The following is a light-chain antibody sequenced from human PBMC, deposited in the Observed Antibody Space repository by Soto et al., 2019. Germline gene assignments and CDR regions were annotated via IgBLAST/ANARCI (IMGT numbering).Light chain of an antibody. Sequence: DIQMTQSPSSLSASVGDRVTITCRASQGISTYLNCYQQKQGKXXKXXIYAASSLQSGVPSRFSGSGSETDLTITISSLQPEDFETYSCQQSYSTTWTFGQGTKVDIK. CDR1: QGISTY. CDR2: AAS. CDR3: QQSYSTTWT. J-gene: IGKJ1*01. V-gene: IGKV1-39*01.